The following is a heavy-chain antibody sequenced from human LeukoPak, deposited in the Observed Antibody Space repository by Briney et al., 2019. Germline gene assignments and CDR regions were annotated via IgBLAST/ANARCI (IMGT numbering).Heavy chain of an antibody. V-gene: IGHV3-21*01. CDR3: ARDFEGWSAATYYYYMDV. J-gene: IGHJ6*03. CDR2: ISSSSSYI. CDR1: GFTFSSYS. Sequence: GGSLRLSCAASGFTFSSYSMNWVRQAPGKGLEWVSSISSSSSYIYYADSVKGRFTISRDNAKNSLYLQMNSLRAEDTAVYYCARDFEGWSAATYYYYMDVWGRGTTVTISS. D-gene: IGHD2-15*01.